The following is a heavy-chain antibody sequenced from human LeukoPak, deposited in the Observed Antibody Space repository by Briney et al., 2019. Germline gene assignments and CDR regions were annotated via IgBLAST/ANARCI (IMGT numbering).Heavy chain of an antibody. J-gene: IGHJ4*02. CDR2: MSYDGRNK. Sequence: GGSLRLSCAASGSIFSNYAMHWVRQAPGKGLEWVAVMSYDGRNKYYADSVKGRFTISRDNSKNTLYLQLSSLRIEDTAVYYCARVGGGNYHPLDYWGQGTLVTVSS. V-gene: IGHV3-30*04. CDR1: GSIFSNYA. CDR3: ARVGGGNYHPLDY. D-gene: IGHD1-26*01.